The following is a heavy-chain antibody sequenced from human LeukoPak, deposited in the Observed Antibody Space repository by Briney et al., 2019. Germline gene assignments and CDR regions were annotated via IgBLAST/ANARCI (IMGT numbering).Heavy chain of an antibody. CDR3: ARGVVIKGFDY. CDR2: INHSGST. J-gene: IGHJ4*02. V-gene: IGHV4-34*01. CDR1: GGSFSGYY. D-gene: IGHD3-22*01. Sequence: SETLSLTCAVYGGSFSGYYWSWIRQPPGKGLEWIGEINHSGSTNYNPSLKSRVTISVDTSKNQFSLKLSSVTAADTAVYYCARGVVIKGFDYWGQGTLVTVSS.